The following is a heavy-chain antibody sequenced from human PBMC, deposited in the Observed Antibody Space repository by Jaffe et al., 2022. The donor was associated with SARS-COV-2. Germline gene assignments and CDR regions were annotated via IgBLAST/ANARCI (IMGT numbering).Heavy chain of an antibody. D-gene: IGHD6-13*01. J-gene: IGHJ5*02. Sequence: EVQLVESGGGLVQPGGSLRLSCAASGFTFSTYWMSWVRQAPGKGLEWVAIIEQDGSEEYYVDSVKGRFTISRDNAKNSLYLQMNSLRAEDTAVYYCASPYSSILRGDHWFDPWGQGTLVTVSS. CDR3: ASPYSSILRGDHWFDP. V-gene: IGHV3-7*03. CDR1: GFTFSTYW. CDR2: IEQDGSEE.